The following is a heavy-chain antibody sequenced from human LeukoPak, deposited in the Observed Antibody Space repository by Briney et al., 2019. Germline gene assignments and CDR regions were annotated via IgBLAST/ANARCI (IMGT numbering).Heavy chain of an antibody. Sequence: GGSLRLSCAASGFTFSSYAMSWVRQAPGKGLEWVSAISGSGGSTYYADSVKGRFTISRDNAKNSLFLQMNSLRAEDTAVYYCARGELVPNYWGQGTLVTVSS. CDR3: ARGELVPNY. J-gene: IGHJ4*02. CDR1: GFTFSSYA. V-gene: IGHV3-23*01. CDR2: ISGSGGST. D-gene: IGHD6-6*01.